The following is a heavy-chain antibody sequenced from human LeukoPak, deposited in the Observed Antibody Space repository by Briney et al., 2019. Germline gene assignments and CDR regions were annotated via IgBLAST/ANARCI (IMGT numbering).Heavy chain of an antibody. V-gene: IGHV3-23*01. CDR2: ISGSGGST. CDR3: AKDNFFGGSSDYFDY. D-gene: IGHD6-6*01. CDR1: GFTFISYA. J-gene: IGHJ4*02. Sequence: ASVKVSCKASGFTFISYAMSWVRQAPGKGLEWVSAISGSGGSTYYADSVKGRFAISRDNSKNTLYLQMNSLRAEDTAVYYCAKDNFFGGSSDYFDYWGQETLVTVSS.